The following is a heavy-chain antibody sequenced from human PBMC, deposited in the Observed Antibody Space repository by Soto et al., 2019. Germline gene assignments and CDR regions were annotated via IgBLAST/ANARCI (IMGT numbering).Heavy chain of an antibody. Sequence: PGGSLRLSCAASGFTFSSYSMNWVRQAPGKGLEWVSSISSSSIYIYYADSVKGRFTISRDNAKNSLYLQMNSLRAEDTAVYYCARGVGELNWFHPWGQGTLGTVS. V-gene: IGHV3-21*01. D-gene: IGHD3-10*01. CDR2: ISSSSIYI. J-gene: IGHJ5*02. CDR3: ARGVGELNWFHP. CDR1: GFTFSSYS.